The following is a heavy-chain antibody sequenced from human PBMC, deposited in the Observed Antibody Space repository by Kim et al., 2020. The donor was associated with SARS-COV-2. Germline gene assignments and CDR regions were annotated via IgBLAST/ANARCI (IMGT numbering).Heavy chain of an antibody. V-gene: IGHV4-31*02. D-gene: IGHD3-10*01. CDR3: ARATSAALGNFDY. J-gene: IGHJ4*02. Sequence: STPSLKSRVTISLDTSKNQFSLNLSSVTAADTAVYYCARATSAALGNFDYWGQGTLVTVSS.